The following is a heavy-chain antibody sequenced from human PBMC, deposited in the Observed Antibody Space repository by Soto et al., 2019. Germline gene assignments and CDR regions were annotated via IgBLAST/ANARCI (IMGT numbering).Heavy chain of an antibody. Sequence: EVQQVESGGGLVQPGGSLRLSCAASGFTFSSYSMNWVRQAPGKGLEWISYISSSSSTIDYADSVKGRFSMSRDNAKNSLYLQMNSLRDEDTAVYYCARDPVRVAITQPYGMDVWGQGTTVTVSS. V-gene: IGHV3-48*02. J-gene: IGHJ6*02. CDR2: ISSSSSTI. CDR1: GFTFSSYS. D-gene: IGHD3-22*01. CDR3: ARDPVRVAITQPYGMDV.